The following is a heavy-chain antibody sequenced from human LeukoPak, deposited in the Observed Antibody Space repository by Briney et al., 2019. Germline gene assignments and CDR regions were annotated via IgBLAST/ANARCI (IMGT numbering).Heavy chain of an antibody. D-gene: IGHD3-22*01. CDR1: GGSIRSYY. J-gene: IGHJ4*02. V-gene: IGHV4-59*01. Sequence: SETLSLTCTVSGGSIRSYYWSCIRQPPGKGLEWIGYIYYSGSTNYNPSLKSRVTISVDTSKNQFSLKLSSVTAADTAVYYCARNYYDSSGYYPGLDYWGQGTLVTVSS. CDR2: IYYSGST. CDR3: ARNYYDSSGYYPGLDY.